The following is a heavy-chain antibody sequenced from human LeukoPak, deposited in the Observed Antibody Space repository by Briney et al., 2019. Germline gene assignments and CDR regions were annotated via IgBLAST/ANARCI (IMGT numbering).Heavy chain of an antibody. CDR3: ARGLGTTVTNEYYYDSSGYYDGGLDY. Sequence: GGSLRLSCSASGFTFSSYTMNWVRQAPGKGLEWVSSISGRSTYIFYADSVKGRFTISRDNAKNSLSLQTNSLRAEDTAVYYCARGLGTTVTNEYYYDSSGYYDGGLDYWGQGALVTVSS. CDR2: ISGRSTYI. J-gene: IGHJ4*02. V-gene: IGHV3-21*01. CDR1: GFTFSSYT. D-gene: IGHD3-22*01.